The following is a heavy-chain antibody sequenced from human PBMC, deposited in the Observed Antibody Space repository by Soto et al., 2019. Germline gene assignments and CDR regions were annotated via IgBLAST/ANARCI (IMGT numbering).Heavy chain of an antibody. CDR2: VYYGENT. CDR3: ARPQFSGTYHDPFKI. V-gene: IGHV4-39*02. D-gene: IGHD1-26*01. Sequence: SETLSLTCTVSGHSISSTTYYWGLLRQPPGRGLEWIGSVYYGENTYYNPSLKSRVTISVDTSKNLFSLNLSSVTAADTAMYYCARPQFSGTYHDPFKIWGPGTMVT. CDR1: GHSISSTTYY. J-gene: IGHJ3*02.